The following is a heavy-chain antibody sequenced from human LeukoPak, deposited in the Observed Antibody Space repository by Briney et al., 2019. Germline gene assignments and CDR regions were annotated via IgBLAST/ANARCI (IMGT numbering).Heavy chain of an antibody. Sequence: PSETLSLTCTVSGGSISSGGYYWSWIRQHPEKGLVWIGYIYYSGSTYYNPSLKSRVTISVDTSTNQFSLKLSSVTAADTAVYYCARLYGSGSYGWFDPWGQGTLVTVSS. V-gene: IGHV4-31*03. CDR3: ARLYGSGSYGWFDP. D-gene: IGHD3-10*01. CDR2: IYYSGST. CDR1: GGSISSGGYY. J-gene: IGHJ5*02.